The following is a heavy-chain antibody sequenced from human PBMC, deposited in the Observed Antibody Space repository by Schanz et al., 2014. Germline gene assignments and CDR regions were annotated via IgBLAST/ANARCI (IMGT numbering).Heavy chain of an antibody. J-gene: IGHJ6*02. CDR1: GAPISSGGYY. D-gene: IGHD3-16*01. V-gene: IGHV4-31*03. CDR2: ISYSGSN. Sequence: VQLQESGPGLVKPSQTLSLTCTVSGAPISSGGYYRDWIRLLPGEGLEWIGYISYSGSNSFNPPLKSRLTMSVDTSKNQISLRLSSVTAADTAVYYCARHGGIPYYPMDVWGQGTTVTVSS. CDR3: ARHGGIPYYPMDV.